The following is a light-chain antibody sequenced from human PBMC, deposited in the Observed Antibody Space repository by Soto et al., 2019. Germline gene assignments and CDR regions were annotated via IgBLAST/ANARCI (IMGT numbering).Light chain of an antibody. Sequence: VRTQSPATLSVSPGESATLSCRASQSVSSNLAWYQQKPGQAPRLLIYGASTRATGIPARFSGSGSGTEFTLTISSLQPEDFAVYYCQQYNNWPRTFGQGTKWIS. CDR1: QSVSSN. V-gene: IGKV3-15*01. J-gene: IGKJ1*01. CDR2: GAS. CDR3: QQYNNWPRT.